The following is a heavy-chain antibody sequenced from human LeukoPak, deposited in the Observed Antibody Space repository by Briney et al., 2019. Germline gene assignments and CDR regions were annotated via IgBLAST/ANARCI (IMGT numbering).Heavy chain of an antibody. CDR3: ARAPSANSSTWD. CDR1: GFTFSSYE. CDR2: ISSSGSTI. D-gene: IGHD6-6*01. V-gene: IGHV3-48*03. J-gene: IGHJ4*02. Sequence: PGGTLRLSCAASGFTFSSYEMNWVRQAPGKGLEWVSYISSSGSTIYYADSVKGRFTISRDNAKNSLYLQMNSLRAEDTAVYYCARAPSANSSTWDGGQGTLVTVSS.